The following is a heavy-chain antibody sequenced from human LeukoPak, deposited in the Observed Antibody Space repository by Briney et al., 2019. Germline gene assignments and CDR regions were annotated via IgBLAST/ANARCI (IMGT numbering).Heavy chain of an antibody. CDR1: GFTFSSYA. V-gene: IGHV3-23*01. CDR2: ISGSGGST. D-gene: IGHD3-10*01. CDR3: AKDRMVRGVRSWFDP. Sequence: GGSLRLSCAASGFTFSSYAMSWVRQAPGKGLEWVSAISGSGGSTYYADSVKGRFTISGDNSKNTLYLQMNSLRAEDTAVYYCAKDRMVRGVRSWFDPWGQGTLVTVSS. J-gene: IGHJ5*02.